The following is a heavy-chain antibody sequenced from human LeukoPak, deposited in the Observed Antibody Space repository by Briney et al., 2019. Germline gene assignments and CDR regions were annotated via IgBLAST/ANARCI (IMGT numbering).Heavy chain of an antibody. V-gene: IGHV3-23*01. D-gene: IGHD3-16*01. CDR1: GFTFSSYA. Sequence: GGSLRLSCAASGFTFSSYAMSWVRQAPGKGLEWVSAISGSGVSTYYADSVKGRFTIARDNADNSLSLQMNSLRAEDTAVYYCASWGAGGNSWGQGTLVTVSS. J-gene: IGHJ4*02. CDR2: ISGSGVST. CDR3: ASWGAGGNS.